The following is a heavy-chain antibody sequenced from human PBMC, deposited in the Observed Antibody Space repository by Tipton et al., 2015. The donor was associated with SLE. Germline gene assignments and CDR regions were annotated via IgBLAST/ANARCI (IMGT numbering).Heavy chain of an antibody. CDR1: GGSFSGYY. Sequence: TLSLTCAVYGGSFSGYYWSWIRQPPGKGLEWIGEINHSGSTNYNPSLKSRLTISVDTSKNQFSLKLSSVTAADTAVYYCARTKLRYFDWPYNWFDPWGQGTLVTVSS. J-gene: IGHJ5*02. CDR3: ARTKLRYFDWPYNWFDP. V-gene: IGHV4-34*01. D-gene: IGHD3-9*01. CDR2: INHSGST.